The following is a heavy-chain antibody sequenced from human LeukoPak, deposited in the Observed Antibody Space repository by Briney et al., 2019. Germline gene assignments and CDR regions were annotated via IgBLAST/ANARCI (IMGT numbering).Heavy chain of an antibody. D-gene: IGHD3-10*01. CDR2: IYYSGST. CDR3: ASIPAVKAVRGVIRSGPYYYGMDV. Sequence: SQTLSLTCTVSGGSISSGGYYWSWIRQHPGKGLEWIGYIYYSGSTYYNPSLKSRVTISVDTSKNQFSLKLSSVTAADTAVYYCASIPAVKAVRGVIRSGPYYYGMDVWGQGTTVTVSS. CDR1: GGSISSGGYY. V-gene: IGHV4-31*03. J-gene: IGHJ6*02.